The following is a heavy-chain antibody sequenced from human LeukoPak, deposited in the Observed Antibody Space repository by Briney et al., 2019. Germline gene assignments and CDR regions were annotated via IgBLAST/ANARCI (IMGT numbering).Heavy chain of an antibody. J-gene: IGHJ4*02. D-gene: IGHD5-12*01. V-gene: IGHV3-23*01. CDR3: ARDVDIVATIIDY. Sequence: GGSLRLSCAASGFTFSSYAMSWVRQAPGKGLEWVSALSGSGGSTYYADSMKGRFTISRDNSKNTLYLQMNSLRAEDTAVYYCARDVDIVATIIDYWGQGTLVTVSS. CDR1: GFTFSSYA. CDR2: LSGSGGST.